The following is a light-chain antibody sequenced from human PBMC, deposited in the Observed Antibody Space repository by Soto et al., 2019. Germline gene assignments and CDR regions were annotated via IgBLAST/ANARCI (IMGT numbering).Light chain of an antibody. Sequence: EIVLTQSPGTLSLSPGERATLSCRASQSVSSSYLAWYQQKPDQAPRLLIYGASSRATGITDRFSGSGSGTDFTLTISRLEPEEFAVYYCQQYGSSRLTFGQGTKVEIK. CDR2: GAS. J-gene: IGKJ1*01. CDR1: QSVSSSY. V-gene: IGKV3-20*01. CDR3: QQYGSSRLT.